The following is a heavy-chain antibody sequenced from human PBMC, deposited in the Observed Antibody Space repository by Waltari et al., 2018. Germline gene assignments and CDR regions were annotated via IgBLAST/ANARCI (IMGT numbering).Heavy chain of an antibody. CDR3: ARPRDCTNGVCYTPLDY. J-gene: IGHJ4*02. D-gene: IGHD2-8*01. Sequence: EVQLVQSGAEVKKPGESLRISCKGSGYSFPSSWISWVRQVPGQGLEWMGRIDPSDSYTNYSPSFQGHVTISADKSISTAYLQWSSLKASDTAMYYCARPRDCTNGVCYTPLDYWGQGTLVTVSS. CDR2: IDPSDSYT. V-gene: IGHV5-10-1*03. CDR1: GYSFPSSW.